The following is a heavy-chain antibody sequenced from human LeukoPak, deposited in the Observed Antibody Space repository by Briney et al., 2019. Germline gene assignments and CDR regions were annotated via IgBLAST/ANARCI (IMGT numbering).Heavy chain of an antibody. Sequence: GGSLSLSCAASGFTFSSYAMRWVRRAPGKGLEGVLDISGSGGSTYYADSVKGRFTISRDNSKNTLYLQMNSLRAEDTAVYYCAKGSCSSTSCRIDYWGQGTLVTVSS. CDR2: ISGSGGST. J-gene: IGHJ4*02. V-gene: IGHV3-23*01. CDR3: AKGSCSSTSCRIDY. D-gene: IGHD2-2*01. CDR1: GFTFSSYA.